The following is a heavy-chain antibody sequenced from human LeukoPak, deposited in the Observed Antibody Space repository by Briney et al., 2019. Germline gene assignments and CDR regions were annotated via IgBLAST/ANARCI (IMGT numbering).Heavy chain of an antibody. Sequence: SETLSLTCTVSGAPISSYYWSWIRQPPGKGLEWIGYISYSGSTNYNPSLKSRVTISADTSKNQVSLTLSSVTAADTAVYYCARHPEVYFFGCWGQGALVSV. CDR1: GAPISSYY. J-gene: IGHJ4*02. D-gene: IGHD2-8*01. V-gene: IGHV4-59*08. CDR2: ISYSGST. CDR3: ARHPEVYFFGC.